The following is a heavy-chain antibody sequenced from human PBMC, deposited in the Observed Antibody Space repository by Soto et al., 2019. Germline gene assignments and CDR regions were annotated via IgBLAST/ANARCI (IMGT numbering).Heavy chain of an antibody. CDR3: AKDRLDFWSGYSLNYYGMDV. D-gene: IGHD3-3*01. CDR1: GFTFSSYG. Sequence: PGGSLRLSCAASGFTFSSYGMHWVRQAPGKGLEWVAVISYDGSNKYYADSVKGRFTISRDNSKNTLYLQMNSLRAEDTAVYYCAKDRLDFWSGYSLNYYGMDVWGQGTTVTVSS. CDR2: ISYDGSNK. V-gene: IGHV3-30*18. J-gene: IGHJ6*02.